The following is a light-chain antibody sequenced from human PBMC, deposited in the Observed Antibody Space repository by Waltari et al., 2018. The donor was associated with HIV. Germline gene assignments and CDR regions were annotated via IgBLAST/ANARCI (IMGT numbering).Light chain of an antibody. J-gene: IGKJ2*03. CDR2: GAS. V-gene: IGKV3-11*01. CDR1: QNVSSY. CDR3: QQRSNWPPRYS. Sequence: ENVLTQSPATLSLSPGERATLSCRASQNVSSYLAWYQQKPGQAPRLLIYGASNRATGIPARFSGSGSGTDFTLTINSLGPEDVAVYYCQQRSNWPPRYSFGQGTKLEIK.